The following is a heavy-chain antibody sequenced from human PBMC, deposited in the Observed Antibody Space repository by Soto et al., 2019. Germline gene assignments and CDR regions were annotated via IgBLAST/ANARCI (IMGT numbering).Heavy chain of an antibody. Sequence: PETLSLTCTVSGGSLSSSSYYWGWIRQPPGKGLEWIGSIYYSGSTYYNPSLKSRVTISVDTSKNQFSLKLSSVTAADTAVYYCARRGYSYGFYFDYWGQGTLVTVSS. V-gene: IGHV4-39*01. J-gene: IGHJ4*02. CDR2: IYYSGST. CDR1: GGSLSSSSYY. CDR3: ARRGYSYGFYFDY. D-gene: IGHD5-18*01.